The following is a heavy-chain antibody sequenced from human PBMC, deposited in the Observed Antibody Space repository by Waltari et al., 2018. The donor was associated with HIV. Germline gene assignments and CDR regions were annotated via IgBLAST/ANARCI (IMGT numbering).Heavy chain of an antibody. J-gene: IGHJ4*02. Sequence: QVQLVQSGAEVKKPGASVKVSCKVSGYTLTELSMHWVRQAPGTGLEWMGGRDPEDGETIYAQQFQGRVTMTEDTSTDTAYMELSSLRSEYTAVYYCATQGFPYPKRGYGDYDYWGQGTLVTVSS. D-gene: IGHD4-17*01. V-gene: IGHV1-24*01. CDR3: ATQGFPYPKRGYGDYDY. CDR1: GYTLTELS. CDR2: RDPEDGET.